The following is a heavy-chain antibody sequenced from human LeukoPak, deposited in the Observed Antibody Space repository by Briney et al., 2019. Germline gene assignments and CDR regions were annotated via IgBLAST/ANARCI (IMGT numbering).Heavy chain of an antibody. CDR2: ISYDGSNK. V-gene: IGHV3-30*18. D-gene: IGHD5-12*01. CDR3: AKVGRRGYSGYDYFDY. J-gene: IGHJ4*02. CDR1: GFTFSSYG. Sequence: GGSLRLSRAASGFTFSSYGMHWVRQAPGKGLEWVAVISYDGSNKYYADSVKGRFTISRDNSKNTLYLQMNSLRAEDTAVYYCAKVGRRGYSGYDYFDYWGQGTLVTVSS.